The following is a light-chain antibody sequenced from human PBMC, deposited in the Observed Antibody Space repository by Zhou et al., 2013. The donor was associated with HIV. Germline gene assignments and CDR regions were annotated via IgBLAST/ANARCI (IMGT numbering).Light chain of an antibody. CDR1: QSVGSW. V-gene: IGKV1-5*03. Sequence: DIQMTQSPSTLSASIGDRVNITCRASQSVGSWLAWFQHKPGKAPRLLIQKASTLESGVPSRFSGSGSGTEFTLTISSLQPEDCATYFCLQYSTYPLTFGGGTKVEIK. CDR2: KAS. CDR3: LQYSTYPLT. J-gene: IGKJ4*01.